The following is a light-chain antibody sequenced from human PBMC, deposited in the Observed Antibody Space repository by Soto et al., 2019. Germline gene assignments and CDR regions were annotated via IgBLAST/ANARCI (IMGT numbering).Light chain of an antibody. CDR3: QQSFSTPPLT. CDR1: QSISNY. Sequence: DIQMTQSPSSLSASVGDRVTITCRASQSISNYLNWYQQKPGKAPKLLIYAATSLQSGVPSRFSGRGSGTDFTLTISSLQPEDIATYYCQQSFSTPPLTFGGGTNVEIK. V-gene: IGKV1-39*01. J-gene: IGKJ4*01. CDR2: AAT.